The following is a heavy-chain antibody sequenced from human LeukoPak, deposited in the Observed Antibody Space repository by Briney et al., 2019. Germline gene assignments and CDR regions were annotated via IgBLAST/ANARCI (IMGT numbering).Heavy chain of an antibody. V-gene: IGHV3-30*04. CDR3: ARDGSTPRYSSSSGSFDY. CDR1: GFTFSSYA. CDR2: ISYDGSNK. Sequence: GGSLRLSCAASGFTFSSYAMHWVRQAPGKGLEWVAVISYDGSNKYYADSVKGRFTISRDNSKNTLYLQMNSLRAEDTAVYYCARDGSTPRYSSSSGSFDYWGQGTLVTVSS. J-gene: IGHJ4*02. D-gene: IGHD6-6*01.